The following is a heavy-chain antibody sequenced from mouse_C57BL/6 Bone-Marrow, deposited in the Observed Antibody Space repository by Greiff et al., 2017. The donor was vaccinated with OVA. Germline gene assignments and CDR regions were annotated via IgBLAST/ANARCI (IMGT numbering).Heavy chain of an antibody. D-gene: IGHD1-1*01. V-gene: IGHV2-2*01. CDR1: GFSLTSYG. Sequence: VKLVESGPGLAQPSQSLSITCTVSGFSLTSYGVHWVRQSPGKGLEWLGVIWSGGSTDYNAAFISRLSISKDNSKSQVFFKMNSLQADDTAIYYCARRRGSLYAMDYWGQGTSVTVSS. CDR2: IWSGGST. CDR3: ARRRGSLYAMDY. J-gene: IGHJ4*01.